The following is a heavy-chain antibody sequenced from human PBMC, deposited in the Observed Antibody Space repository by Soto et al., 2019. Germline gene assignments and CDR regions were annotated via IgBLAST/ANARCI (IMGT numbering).Heavy chain of an antibody. V-gene: IGHV1-3*01. D-gene: IGHD3-22*01. CDR3: ARVSFETSGYADY. Sequence: SVKVSCKASGYIFSTYTMHWVRQAPGQRLEWMGWINAANGNTKYSQNFQGRVTISRDTSASTAYLELSSLRSEDTAVYYCARVSFETSGYADYWGQGTLVTVSS. J-gene: IGHJ4*02. CDR1: GYIFSTYT. CDR2: INAANGNT.